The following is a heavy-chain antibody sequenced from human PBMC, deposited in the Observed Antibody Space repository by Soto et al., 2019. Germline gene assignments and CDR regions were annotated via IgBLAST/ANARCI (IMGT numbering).Heavy chain of an antibody. CDR2: ISGSGGST. D-gene: IGHD3-22*01. J-gene: IGHJ4*02. CDR3: AKDHGYYYDSSGFPLGY. CDR1: GFTFSSYA. Sequence: GGSLRLSCAASGFTFSSYAMSWVRQAPGKGLEWVSAISGSGGSTYYADSVKGRFTISRDNSKNTLYLQMISLRAEDTAVYYCAKDHGYYYDSSGFPLGYWGQGTLVTVSS. V-gene: IGHV3-23*01.